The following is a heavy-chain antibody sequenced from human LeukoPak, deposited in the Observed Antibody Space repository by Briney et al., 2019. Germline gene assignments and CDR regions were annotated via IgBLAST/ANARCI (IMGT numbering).Heavy chain of an antibody. CDR1: GFTFSSYA. J-gene: IGHJ4*02. CDR3: AKRGDGYNGFDY. Sequence: GGSPRLSCAASGFTFSSYAMSWVRQAPGKGLEWVSAISGSGGSTYYADSVKGRFTISRDNSKNTLYLQMNSLRAEDTAVYYCAKRGDGYNGFDYWGQGTLVTVSS. V-gene: IGHV3-23*01. CDR2: ISGSGGST. D-gene: IGHD5-24*01.